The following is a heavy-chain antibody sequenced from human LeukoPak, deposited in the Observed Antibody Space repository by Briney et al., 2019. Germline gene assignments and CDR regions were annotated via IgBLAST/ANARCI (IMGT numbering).Heavy chain of an antibody. D-gene: IGHD3-22*01. V-gene: IGHV1-69*05. Sequence: SVQVSCKASGGTFSSYAISWVRQAPGQGLEWMGGIIPIFGTANYAQKFQGRVTITTDESTSTAYMELSSLRSEDTAVYYCAREGLSYYDSSGYHGAFDIWGQGTMVTVSS. CDR1: GGTFSSYA. J-gene: IGHJ3*02. CDR3: AREGLSYYDSSGYHGAFDI. CDR2: IIPIFGTA.